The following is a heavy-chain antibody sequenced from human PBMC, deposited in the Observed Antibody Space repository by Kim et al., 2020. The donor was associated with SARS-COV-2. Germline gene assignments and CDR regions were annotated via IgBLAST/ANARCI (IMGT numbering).Heavy chain of an antibody. CDR1: GGSISSSSYY. D-gene: IGHD6-19*01. CDR2: IYYSGST. CDR3: ARLGGRQWLLAIDY. Sequence: SETLSLTCTVSGGSISSSSYYWGWIRQPPGKGLEWIGSIYYSGSTYYNPSLKSRVTISVDTSKNQFSLKLSSVTAADTAVYYCARLGGRQWLLAIDYWGQGTLVTVSS. J-gene: IGHJ4*02. V-gene: IGHV4-39*01.